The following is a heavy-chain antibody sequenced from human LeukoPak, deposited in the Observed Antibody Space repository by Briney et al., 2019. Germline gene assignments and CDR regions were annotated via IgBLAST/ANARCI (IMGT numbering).Heavy chain of an antibody. D-gene: IGHD2-2*01. CDR1: GFTFSSYS. V-gene: IGHV3-23*01. J-gene: IGHJ5*02. CDR2: ISGSGGST. CDR3: AKDVVVVPAARYNWFDP. Sequence: GGSLRLSCAASGFTFSSYSMNWVRQAPGKGLEWVSAISGSGGSTYYADSVKGRFTISRDNSKNTLNLQMNSPRAEDTAVYYCAKDVVVVPAARYNWFDPWGQGTLVTVSS.